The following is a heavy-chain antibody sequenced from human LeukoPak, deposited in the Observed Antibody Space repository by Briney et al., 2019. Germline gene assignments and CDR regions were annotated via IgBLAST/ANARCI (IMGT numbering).Heavy chain of an antibody. CDR1: GFTFSSYA. CDR2: ISYDGSNK. V-gene: IGHV3-30*14. Sequence: GGSLRLSCAASGFTFSSYAMHWVRQAPGKGLEWVAVISYDGSNKYYADSVKGRFTISRDNSKNTLYLQMNSLRAEDTAVYYCARGVYSSGYNEYFQHWGQGTLVTVSS. CDR3: ARGVYSSGYNEYFQH. J-gene: IGHJ1*01. D-gene: IGHD3-22*01.